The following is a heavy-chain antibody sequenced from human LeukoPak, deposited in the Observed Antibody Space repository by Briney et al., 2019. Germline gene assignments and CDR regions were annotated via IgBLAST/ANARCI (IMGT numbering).Heavy chain of an antibody. Sequence: ASVKVSCKASGYTFTGYYMHWVRQAPAQGLEWMGWIKPDSGGTNYAQKFQGRVTMTRDTSISTAYMELSRLRSDDTAVYYCARALVRSSIVGAIPGYWGQGTLVTVSS. J-gene: IGHJ4*02. CDR2: IKPDSGGT. CDR1: GYTFTGYY. CDR3: ARALVRSSIVGAIPGY. V-gene: IGHV1-2*02. D-gene: IGHD1-26*01.